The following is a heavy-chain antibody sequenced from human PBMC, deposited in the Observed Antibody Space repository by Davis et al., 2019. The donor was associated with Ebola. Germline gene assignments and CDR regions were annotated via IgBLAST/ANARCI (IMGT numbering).Heavy chain of an antibody. Sequence: GSLRLSCAASGFTFSSYSMNWVRQAPGKGLEWIGSIYYSGSTYYNPSLKSRVTISVDTSKNQFSLKLSSVTAADTAVYYCARGGAVAGPWGQGTLVTVSS. CDR1: GFTFSSYSMN. D-gene: IGHD6-19*01. CDR3: ARGGAVAGP. CDR2: IYYSGST. J-gene: IGHJ5*02. V-gene: IGHV4-59*05.